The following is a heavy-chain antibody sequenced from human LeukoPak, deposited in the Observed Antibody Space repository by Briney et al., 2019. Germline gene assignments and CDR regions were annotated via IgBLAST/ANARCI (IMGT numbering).Heavy chain of an antibody. D-gene: IGHD2-15*01. CDR1: GFTFSNYE. Sequence: GGPLRLSCAASGFTFSNYETNWVRQAPGKGLEWVSYISSSGTTIYYAERRFTISRDNAKNSLYLLMNSLRAEDTAIYYCARGYCSGGSCYGGDYWGQGTLVTVSS. CDR3: ARGYCSGGSCYGGDY. CDR2: ISSSGTTI. V-gene: IGHV3-48*03. J-gene: IGHJ4*02.